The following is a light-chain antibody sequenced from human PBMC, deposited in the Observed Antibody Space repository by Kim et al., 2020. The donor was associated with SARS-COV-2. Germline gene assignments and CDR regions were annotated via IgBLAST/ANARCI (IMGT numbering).Light chain of an antibody. J-gene: IGLJ2*01. Sequence: QPVLTQSPSASASLGASVKLTCTLSSGHSSYAIAWHQQQPEKGPRYLMKLNNDGSHSKGDGIPDRFSGSSSGAERYLTISSLQSEDEADYYCQTWGTGNVVFGGGTQLTVL. CDR3: QTWGTGNVV. CDR2: LNNDGSH. V-gene: IGLV4-69*01. CDR1: SGHSSYA.